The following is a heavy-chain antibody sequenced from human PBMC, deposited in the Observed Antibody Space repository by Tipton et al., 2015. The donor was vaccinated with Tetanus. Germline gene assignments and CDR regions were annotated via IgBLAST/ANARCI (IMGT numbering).Heavy chain of an antibody. D-gene: IGHD2-8*01. V-gene: IGHV4-59*01. J-gene: IGHJ1*01. CDR2: IYYSGST. CDR3: VANDGGLEHGQH. CDR1: GGSFSGYY. Sequence: TLSLTCAVYGGSFSGYYWSWVRQSPGKGLEWIGYIYYSGSTNYNPSLKSRVTISVDTSKNQFSLKLSSVTAADTAVYYCVANDGGLEHGQHWGQGTLVTVSS.